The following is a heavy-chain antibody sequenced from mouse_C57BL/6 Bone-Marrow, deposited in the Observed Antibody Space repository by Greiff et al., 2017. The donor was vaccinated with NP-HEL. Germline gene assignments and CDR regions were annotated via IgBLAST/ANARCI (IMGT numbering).Heavy chain of an antibody. J-gene: IGHJ2*01. Sequence: QVQLQQPGAELVKPGASVKVSCKASGYTFTSYWMHWVKQRPGHGLEWIGRILPFVSDTHYTQKFKGKATLTVDKSSSTAYMQLSSLTSEDTAVYYCAIPCYYYGSSYGYWGQGTTLTVSA. V-gene: IGHV1-74*01. CDR1: GYTFTSYW. CDR3: AIPCYYYGSSYGY. D-gene: IGHD1-1*01. CDR2: ILPFVSDT.